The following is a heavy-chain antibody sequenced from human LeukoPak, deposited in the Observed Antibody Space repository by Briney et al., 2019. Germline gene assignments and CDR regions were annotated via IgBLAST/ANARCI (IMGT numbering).Heavy chain of an antibody. CDR1: GFTFSSYG. CDR3: ARGVYNWNWRYYFDY. Sequence: PGGSLRLSCAASGFTFSSYGMPWVRQAPGKGLEWVAVIWYGGSNKYYPDSVKGRFTISRDNSKNTLYLQMNSLRSEDTAVYYCARGVYNWNWRYYFDYWGQGTLVTVSS. CDR2: IWYGGSNK. V-gene: IGHV3-33*08. D-gene: IGHD1-7*01. J-gene: IGHJ4*02.